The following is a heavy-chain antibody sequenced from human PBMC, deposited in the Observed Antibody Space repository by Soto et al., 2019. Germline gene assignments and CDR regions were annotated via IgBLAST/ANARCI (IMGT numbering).Heavy chain of an antibody. CDR1: GYTFTGYY. J-gene: IGHJ6*02. CDR2: INPNSGGT. D-gene: IGHD6-19*01. V-gene: IGHV1-2*04. Sequence: GASVKVSCKASGYTFTGYYMHWVRQAPGQGLEWMGWINPNSGGTNYAQKFQGCVTMTRDTSISTAYMELSRLRSDDTAVYYCARARSGIAVAGTEDYYYYGMDVWGQGTTVTVSS. CDR3: ARARSGIAVAGTEDYYYYGMDV.